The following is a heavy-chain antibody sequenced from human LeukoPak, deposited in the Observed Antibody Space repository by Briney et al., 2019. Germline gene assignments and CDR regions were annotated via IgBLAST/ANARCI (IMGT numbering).Heavy chain of an antibody. CDR2: INTNTGNP. Sequence: ASVKVSCKASGYTFTDYFMNWVRQAPGQGLEWMGWINTNTGNPTYAQGFTGRFVFSLDTSVSTAYLQISSLKAEDTAVYYCARYQCSSTSCTDAFDIWGQGTMVTVSS. J-gene: IGHJ3*02. V-gene: IGHV7-4-1*02. D-gene: IGHD2-2*01. CDR3: ARYQCSSTSCTDAFDI. CDR1: GYTFTDYF.